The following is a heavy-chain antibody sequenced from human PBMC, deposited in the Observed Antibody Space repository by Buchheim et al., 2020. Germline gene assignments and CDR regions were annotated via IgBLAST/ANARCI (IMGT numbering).Heavy chain of an antibody. V-gene: IGHV4-30-4*01. J-gene: IGHJ4*02. Sequence: QVQLQESGPGLVKPSQTLSLTCTVSGGSISSGDYYWSWIRQPPGKGLEWIGYIYYSGSTYYNPSLKSLVTISVDTSKNQFSLKLSSVTAADTAVYYCARFDLELRHIGSNRYFDYWGQGTL. CDR1: GGSISSGDYY. CDR2: IYYSGST. D-gene: IGHD1-7*01. CDR3: ARFDLELRHIGSNRYFDY.